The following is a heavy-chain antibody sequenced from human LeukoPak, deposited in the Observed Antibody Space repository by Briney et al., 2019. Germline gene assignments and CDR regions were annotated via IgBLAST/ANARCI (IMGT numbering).Heavy chain of an antibody. J-gene: IGHJ3*01. Sequence: SVKVSCKASGYTFTNFDINWVRQAPGQGLEWMGGIIPIFGTANYAQKFQGRVTITADESTSTAYMELSSLRSEDTAVYYCARDHELPNWGQGTMVTVSS. V-gene: IGHV1-69*13. CDR3: ARDHELPN. CDR1: GYTFTNFD. D-gene: IGHD2-15*01. CDR2: IIPIFGTA.